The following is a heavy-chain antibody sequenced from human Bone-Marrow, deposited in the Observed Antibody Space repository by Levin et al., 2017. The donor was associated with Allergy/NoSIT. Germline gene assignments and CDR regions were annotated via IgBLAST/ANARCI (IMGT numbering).Heavy chain of an antibody. J-gene: IGHJ2*01. CDR3: AKDRLGAEWLYFDL. CDR2: ISGVGSGHST. Sequence: AGESLKISCVASGFTFSSYAMNWVRQTPGKGLEWVAGISGVGSGHSTYYADSVKGRFTISRDNSKNTLYLDMNSLRAEDTALYHCAKDRLGAEWLYFDLWGRGTLVTLSS. CDR1: GFTFSSYA. V-gene: IGHV3-23*01. D-gene: IGHD3-3*01.